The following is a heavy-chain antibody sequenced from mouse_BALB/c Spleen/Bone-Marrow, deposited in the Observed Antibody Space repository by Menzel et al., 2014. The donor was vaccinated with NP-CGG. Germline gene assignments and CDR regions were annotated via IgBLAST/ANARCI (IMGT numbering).Heavy chain of an antibody. CDR2: ILPGSGTT. D-gene: IGHD2-4*01. CDR1: GYTFSTYW. CDR3: ARLITTGGFAY. J-gene: IGHJ3*01. V-gene: IGHV1-9*01. Sequence: QVQLKQSGAELMKPGASVKISCKATGYTFSTYWIEWVKQRPGHGLEWIGEILPGSGTTNYNEKFKGKAAFTADTSSNTAYMQLNSLTTEDSAVYYCARLITTGGFAYWGQGTLVTVSA.